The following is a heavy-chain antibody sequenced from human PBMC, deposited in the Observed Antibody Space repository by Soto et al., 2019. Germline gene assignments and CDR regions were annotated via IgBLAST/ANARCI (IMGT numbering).Heavy chain of an antibody. CDR2: IYYLGST. J-gene: IGHJ4*02. Sequence: SDTLSLTCRVSGGCISTYYWSWMRQPPGKGLEWIGYIYYLGSTDYNPSLKSRVTISVDTSKRQFSLRLTSVTAADTAVYYCARDGYDGSGSPYPAYWGPGTQVTVSS. D-gene: IGHD3-10*01. V-gene: IGHV4-59*01. CDR3: ARDGYDGSGSPYPAY. CDR1: GGCISTYY.